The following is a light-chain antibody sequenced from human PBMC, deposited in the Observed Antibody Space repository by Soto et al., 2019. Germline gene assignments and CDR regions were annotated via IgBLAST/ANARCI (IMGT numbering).Light chain of an antibody. J-gene: IGKJ2*01. V-gene: IGKV1-39*01. CDR3: QQSYITPYT. Sequence: DIQMTQSPSSLSASVGDTVTITCRASQSISVHLNWYQQKPGKVPKLLIYAASNLHSGVPARFSGRSSETDFALTISSLQPEDFATYYCQQSYITPYTFGQGTRLEIK. CDR1: QSISVH. CDR2: AAS.